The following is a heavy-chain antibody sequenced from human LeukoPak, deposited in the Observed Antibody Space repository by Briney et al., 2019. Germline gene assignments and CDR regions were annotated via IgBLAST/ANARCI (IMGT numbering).Heavy chain of an antibody. D-gene: IGHD3-10*01. V-gene: IGHV4-59*01. CDR3: ARGLWFGEFSLGI. CDR2: IYYSGST. J-gene: IGHJ3*02. Sequence: ASETLSLTCTVSGGSISSYYWSWIRQPAGKGLEWIGTIYYSGSTYYNPSLKSRVTISVDTSKNQFSLKLSSVTAADTALYYCARGLWFGEFSLGIWGQGTMVTVSS. CDR1: GGSISSYY.